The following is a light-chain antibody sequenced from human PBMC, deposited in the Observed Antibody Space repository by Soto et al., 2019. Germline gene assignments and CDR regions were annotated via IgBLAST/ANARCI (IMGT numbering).Light chain of an antibody. CDR1: SSDVGAYDY. CDR2: EVS. Sequence: QAVVTQPASVSGSPGQSIAISCIGTSSDVGAYDYVSWYQQHPDRAPKLMIYEVSNRPSGVSHRFSGSKSVNTAPLTISGLQAEDEADYYCSSYTSSSTRVFGTGTKLTVL. CDR3: SSYTSSSTRV. V-gene: IGLV2-14*03. J-gene: IGLJ1*01.